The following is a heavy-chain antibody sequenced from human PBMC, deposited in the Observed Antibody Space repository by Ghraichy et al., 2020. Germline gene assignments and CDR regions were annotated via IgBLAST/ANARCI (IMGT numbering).Heavy chain of an antibody. CDR3: ATGELPRPSYYYYYYGMDV. J-gene: IGHJ6*02. CDR1: GFTFSSYA. D-gene: IGHD1-26*01. V-gene: IGHV3-23*01. Sequence: GGSLRLSCAASGFTFSSYAMSWVRQAPGKGLEWVSAISGSGGSTYYADSVKGRFTISRDNSKNTLYLQMNSLRAEDTAVYYCATGELPRPSYYYYYYGMDVWGQGTTVTVSS. CDR2: ISGSGGST.